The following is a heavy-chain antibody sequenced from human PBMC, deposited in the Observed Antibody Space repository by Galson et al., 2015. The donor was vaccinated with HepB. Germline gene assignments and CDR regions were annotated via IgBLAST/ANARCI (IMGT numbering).Heavy chain of an antibody. D-gene: IGHD4/OR15-4a*01. V-gene: IGHV1-18*04. J-gene: IGHJ4*02. Sequence: SVKVSCKASGYSFPNYGISWLRQAPGQGLEWMGWISANNGNTNYPQKLQGRVTLTTDTNTTTAYMELRSLRSDDTAVYYCARAPPAYKYGAGGYYFDYWGQGTLVTVSS. CDR2: ISANNGNT. CDR1: GYSFPNYG. CDR3: ARAPPAYKYGAGGYYFDY.